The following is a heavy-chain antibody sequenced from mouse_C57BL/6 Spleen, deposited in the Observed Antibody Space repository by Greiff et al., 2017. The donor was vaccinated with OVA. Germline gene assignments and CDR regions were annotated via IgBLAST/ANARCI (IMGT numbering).Heavy chain of an antibody. D-gene: IGHD1-1*01. V-gene: IGHV1-72*01. Sequence: QVQLQQPGAELVKPGASVKLSCTASGYTFTSYWMHWVKQRPGRGLEWIGRIDPNSGGIKYNEKFKSRATLTVDKPCSTAYMQLSAQTSEDSAVYCRAREYITTVVPNWYYDVWGTGTTVTVSS. J-gene: IGHJ1*03. CDR1: GYTFTSYW. CDR3: AREYITTVVPNWYYDV. CDR2: IDPNSGGI.